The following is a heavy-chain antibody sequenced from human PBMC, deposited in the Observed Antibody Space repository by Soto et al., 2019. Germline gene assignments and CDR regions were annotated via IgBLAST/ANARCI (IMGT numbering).Heavy chain of an antibody. V-gene: IGHV4-31*03. CDR2: IHYSGTT. D-gene: IGHD1-1*01. J-gene: IGHJ4*02. CDR1: GVSISSPHHN. CDR3: TTGGDESKTGY. Sequence: PSETLSLTCTVSGVSISSPHHNCSWIRQYPAKGLEWIGFIHYSGTTYYNPSLKSRVAISVDTSRNDFYLRLSSVTAAAPAVYYCTTGGDESKTGYGDQGTLVTFAS.